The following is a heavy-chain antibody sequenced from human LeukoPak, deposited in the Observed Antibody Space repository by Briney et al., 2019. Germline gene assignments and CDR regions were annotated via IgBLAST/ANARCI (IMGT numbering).Heavy chain of an antibody. CDR2: IWYDGTNK. Sequence: PGGSPRLSCAASGFSFSTYGMHWVRQAPGKGLEWVAFIWYDGTNKYYGDSVKGRFTISRDNSKNTLYLQMNGLRADDTAVYYCARESRYSSSCPDSWGQGALVTVSS. CDR3: ARESRYSSSCPDS. J-gene: IGHJ4*02. V-gene: IGHV3-33*01. D-gene: IGHD6-13*01. CDR1: GFSFSTYG.